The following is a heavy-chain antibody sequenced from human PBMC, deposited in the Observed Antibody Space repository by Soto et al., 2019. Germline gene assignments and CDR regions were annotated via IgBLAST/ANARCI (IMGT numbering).Heavy chain of an antibody. Sequence: QVQLVQSGAEVKKPGASVKVSCKASGYTFTSYAMHWVRQAPGQRLEWMGWINAGNGNTKYSQKFQGRVTITRDTSASTAYMELSSLRSEDTAVYYCARVEHRLWFGFGRGMDVWGQGTTVTVSS. CDR2: INAGNGNT. J-gene: IGHJ6*02. V-gene: IGHV1-3*01. CDR3: ARVEHRLWFGFGRGMDV. D-gene: IGHD3-10*01. CDR1: GYTFTSYA.